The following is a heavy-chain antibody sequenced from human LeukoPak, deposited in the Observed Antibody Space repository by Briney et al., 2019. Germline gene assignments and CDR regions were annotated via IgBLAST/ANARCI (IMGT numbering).Heavy chain of an antibody. CDR3: ATVAYYDFWSGYYGGLDP. Sequence: GGSLRLSCAASGFTFTNYAMHWVRQAPGKGLEWVAVISYDGSNKYYADSVKGRFTISRDNSKNTLYLQMNSLRADDTAVYYCATVAYYDFWSGYYGGLDPWGQGTLVTVSS. J-gene: IGHJ5*02. CDR2: ISYDGSNK. V-gene: IGHV3-30*04. CDR1: GFTFTNYA. D-gene: IGHD3-3*01.